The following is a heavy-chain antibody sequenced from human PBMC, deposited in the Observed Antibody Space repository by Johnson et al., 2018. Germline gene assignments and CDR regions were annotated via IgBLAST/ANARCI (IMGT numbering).Heavy chain of an antibody. CDR2: ISSSGSTI. CDR3: ASPGYGGNSIDI. J-gene: IGHJ3*02. Sequence: VQLVQSGGGVVQPGRSLRLSCAASGFTFSSYSMNWVRQAPGKGLEWVSYISSSGSTIYYADSVKGRFTISRDNAKNSLYLQMNSLRAEDTAVDYCASPGYGGNSIDIWGQGTMVTVSS. V-gene: IGHV3-48*04. CDR1: GFTFSSYS. D-gene: IGHD4-23*01.